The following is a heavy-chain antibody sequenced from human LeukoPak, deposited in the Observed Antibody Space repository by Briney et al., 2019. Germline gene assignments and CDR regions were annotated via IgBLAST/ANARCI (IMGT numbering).Heavy chain of an antibody. CDR1: GGSISSYY. J-gene: IGHJ6*04. D-gene: IGHD6-19*01. Sequence: SETLSLTCTVSGGSISSYYWSWIRQPPGKGLEWIGYIFYSGSTNYNPSLKSRVTISVDTSKNQFSLKLSSVTAADTAVYYCARGHDGSGWYLGPGLDVWGKGTTVTVSS. V-gene: IGHV4-59*12. CDR2: IFYSGST. CDR3: ARGHDGSGWYLGPGLDV.